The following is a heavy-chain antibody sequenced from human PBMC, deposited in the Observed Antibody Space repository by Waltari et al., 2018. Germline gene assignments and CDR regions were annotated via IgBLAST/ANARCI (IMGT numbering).Heavy chain of an antibody. CDR1: GGSISSGDYY. V-gene: IGHV4-30-4*08. CDR2: IYYSGST. CDR3: AREVLARAAMDSYYYYYMDV. J-gene: IGHJ6*03. D-gene: IGHD5-18*01. Sequence: QVQLQESGPGLVKPSQTLSLTCTVSGGSISSGDYYWSWIRQPPGKGLEWIGYIYYSGSTDYNPSLKSRVTRSVDTSKTQFSLKLSSVTAADTAVYYCAREVLARAAMDSYYYYYMDVWGKGTTVTVSS.